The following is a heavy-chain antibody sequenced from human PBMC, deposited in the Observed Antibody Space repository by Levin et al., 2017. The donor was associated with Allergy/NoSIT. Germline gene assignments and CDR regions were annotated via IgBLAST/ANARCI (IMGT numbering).Heavy chain of an antibody. Sequence: SETLSLTCAVSGFSLSRFGSSWLCLLPPPGKGLEWIGNIYLSGSTYYNPSLKSRVTISVDRSKNQFSLNLSSVTAADTAVYYCARVAGYSYGYYFDYWGQGTLVTVSS. V-gene: IGHV4-30-2*01. CDR2: IYLSGST. CDR1: GFSLSRFGSS. J-gene: IGHJ4*02. CDR3: ARVAGYSYGYYFDY. D-gene: IGHD5-18*01.